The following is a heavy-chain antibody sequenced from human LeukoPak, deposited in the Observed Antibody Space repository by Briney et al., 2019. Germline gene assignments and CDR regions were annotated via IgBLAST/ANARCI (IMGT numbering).Heavy chain of an antibody. CDR1: RFNFNTYA. D-gene: IGHD2-15*01. V-gene: IGHV3-23*01. Sequence: GGSLRLSCAASRFNFNTYAVTWVRQAPGKGLKWVSAISGNGDFTYYADSVRGRFTISRDNSKSTLYLHMNSLRAEDTAVYYCARVNRDCSGGTCYSYDYWGQGTLVTVSS. J-gene: IGHJ4*02. CDR2: ISGNGDFT. CDR3: ARVNRDCSGGTCYSYDY.